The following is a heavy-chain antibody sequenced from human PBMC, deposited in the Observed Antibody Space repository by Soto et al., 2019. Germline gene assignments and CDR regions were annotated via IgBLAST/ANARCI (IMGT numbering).Heavy chain of an antibody. CDR1: GASISSDY. V-gene: IGHV4-59*08. Sequence: TLSLTCSVSGASISSDYWSWIRQPPGKGLEWIGNIHSSGSTNYNPSLKSQVTLSIDTSRNQFSLKLTSVTAADTAVYYCARRSFRGGWYPDYWGQGTLVTVSS. CDR3: ARRSFRGGWYPDY. D-gene: IGHD6-19*01. J-gene: IGHJ4*02. CDR2: IHSSGST.